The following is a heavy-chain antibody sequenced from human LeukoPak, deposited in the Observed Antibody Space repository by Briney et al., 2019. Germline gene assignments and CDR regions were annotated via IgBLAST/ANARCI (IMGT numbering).Heavy chain of an antibody. CDR3: ARDIDRYCSSTSCDAFDI. CDR1: GYTFTGYY. D-gene: IGHD2-2*01. J-gene: IGHJ3*02. V-gene: IGHV1-2*02. CDR2: INPNSGGT. Sequence: GASVKVSCKASGYTFTGYYTHWVRQAPGQGFEWMGWINPNSGGTNYAQKFQGRVTMTRDTSISTAYMELSRLRSDDTAVYYCARDIDRYCSSTSCDAFDIWGQGTMVTVSS.